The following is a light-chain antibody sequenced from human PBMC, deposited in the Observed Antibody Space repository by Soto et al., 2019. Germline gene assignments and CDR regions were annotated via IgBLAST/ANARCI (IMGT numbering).Light chain of an antibody. Sequence: EIVMTQSPATLSVSPGERATLSCRASQSIGSTLAWYQQKPGQAPRLLIYDASTRATGIPLRFSRSGSGTEFTLTINRLQSEDFTVYYCQQYNNWPFAFGPGTKVDIK. CDR3: QQYNNWPFA. CDR1: QSIGST. V-gene: IGKV3-15*01. J-gene: IGKJ3*01. CDR2: DAS.